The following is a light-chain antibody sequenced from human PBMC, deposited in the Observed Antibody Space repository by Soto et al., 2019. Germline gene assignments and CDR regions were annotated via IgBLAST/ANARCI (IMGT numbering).Light chain of an antibody. Sequence: VLTQSPGTLSLSPGERATLSCRPSQSISRNYIAWYQQKPGQAPRLLIYGASSRATGIPDRFSGIGSGAVFTLTITRLEPEDFAVYYCQQYDTSPPITFGQGTRLE. CDR3: QQYDTSPPIT. V-gene: IGKV3-20*01. CDR2: GAS. J-gene: IGKJ5*01. CDR1: QSISRNY.